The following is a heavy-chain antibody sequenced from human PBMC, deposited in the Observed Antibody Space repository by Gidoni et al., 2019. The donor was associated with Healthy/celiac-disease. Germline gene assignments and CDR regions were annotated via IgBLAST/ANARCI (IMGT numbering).Heavy chain of an antibody. Sequence: QVQLVQSGAEVQKPGSSVKVSCKASGGTFRSYAISWVRQAPGQGLEWMGGIIPIYGTANYEQKFQGRVTITADESTSTAYMELSSLRAEDTAVYYCARDRVEMATTDAFDIWGQGTMVTVSS. J-gene: IGHJ3*02. D-gene: IGHD5-12*01. CDR3: ARDRVEMATTDAFDI. V-gene: IGHV1-69*01. CDR2: IIPIYGTA. CDR1: GGTFRSYA.